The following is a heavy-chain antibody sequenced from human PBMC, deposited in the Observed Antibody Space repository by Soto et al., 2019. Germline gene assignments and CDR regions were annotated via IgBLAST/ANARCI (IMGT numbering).Heavy chain of an antibody. V-gene: IGHV4-34*01. CDR3: ARVFVVVAATRRFDP. D-gene: IGHD2-15*01. CDR2: INHSGST. Sequence: PSETLSLTCAVYGGSFSGYYWSWIRQPPGKGLEWVGEINHSGSTNYNPSLKSRVTISVDTSKNQFSLKLSSVTAADTAVYYCARVFVVVAATRRFDPWGQGTLVTVS. J-gene: IGHJ5*02. CDR1: GGSFSGYY.